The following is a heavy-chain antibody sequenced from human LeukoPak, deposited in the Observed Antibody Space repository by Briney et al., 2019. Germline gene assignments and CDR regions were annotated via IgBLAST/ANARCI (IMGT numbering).Heavy chain of an antibody. CDR3: AKDFGGTSPSGCFDY. V-gene: IGHV3-30*02. CDR1: GFTFSSYG. J-gene: IGHJ4*02. CDR2: IRYDGSNK. D-gene: IGHD2-2*01. Sequence: TGGTLRLSCAASGFTFSSYGMHWVRQAPGKGLEWVAFIRYDGSNKYYADSVKGRFTISRDNSKNTLYLQMNSLRAEDTAVYYCAKDFGGTSPSGCFDYWGQGTLVTVSS.